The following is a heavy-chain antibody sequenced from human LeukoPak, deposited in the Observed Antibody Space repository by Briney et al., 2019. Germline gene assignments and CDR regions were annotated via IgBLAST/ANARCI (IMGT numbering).Heavy chain of an antibody. CDR1: GYTFSSYG. CDR2: ISAYNGNT. J-gene: IGHJ4*02. D-gene: IGHD6-13*01. Sequence: GASVKVSCKASGYTFSSYGISWVRQAPGQGLEWMGWISAYNGNTKYAQKLQGRVTMTTDTSTSTAYMELRSLRSDDTAVYYCARDSIAAAGEEFDYWGQGTLVTVSS. CDR3: ARDSIAAAGEEFDY. V-gene: IGHV1-18*01.